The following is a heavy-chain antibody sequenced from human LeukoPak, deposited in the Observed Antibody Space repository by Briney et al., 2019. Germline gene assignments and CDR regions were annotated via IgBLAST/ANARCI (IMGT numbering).Heavy chain of an antibody. CDR1: GFTLSSNY. CDR2: IYSGGST. V-gene: IGHV3-53*01. D-gene: IGHD1-26*01. CDR3: ARDRGSQPFIDY. J-gene: IGHJ4*02. Sequence: PGGSLRLSCAASGFTLSSNYMSWVRQAPEKGLEWVSVIYSGGSTYYADSVTCRFTISRDNSKNTLYLQMNSLRAEDTAVYYCARDRGSQPFIDYWGQGTLVTVSS.